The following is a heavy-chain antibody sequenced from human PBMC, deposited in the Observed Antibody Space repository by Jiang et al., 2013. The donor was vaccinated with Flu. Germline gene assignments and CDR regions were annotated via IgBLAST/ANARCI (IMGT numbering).Heavy chain of an antibody. CDR2: IGDDGGTT. Sequence: LVESGGGLVQPGGSLRLSCAASGFIFNNYAMNWVRQAPGKGLEWVSTIGDDGGTTYYADSVKGRFTISRDNSKNTLYLQMNSLRAEDTAVYYCAKIIDRGVTIYYFDYWGQGTLVTVSS. CDR1: GFIFNNYA. J-gene: IGHJ4*02. V-gene: IGHV3-23*04. D-gene: IGHD3-10*01. CDR3: AKIIDRGVTIYYFDY.